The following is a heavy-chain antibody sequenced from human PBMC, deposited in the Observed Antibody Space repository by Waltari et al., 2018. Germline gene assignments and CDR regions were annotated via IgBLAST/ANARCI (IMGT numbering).Heavy chain of an antibody. CDR2: IYYSGST. Sequence: QLQLQESGPGLVKPSETLSLTCTVPGGSISSSSYYWGWIRQPPGKGLEWIGGIYYSGSTYYNPSLKSRVTISVDTSKTQFSLKRSSVTAADTAVYYCARVGGDQQQLVPYYFDYWGQGTLVTVSS. CDR1: GGSISSSSYY. D-gene: IGHD6-6*01. V-gene: IGHV4-39*07. J-gene: IGHJ4*02. CDR3: ARVGGDQQQLVPYYFDY.